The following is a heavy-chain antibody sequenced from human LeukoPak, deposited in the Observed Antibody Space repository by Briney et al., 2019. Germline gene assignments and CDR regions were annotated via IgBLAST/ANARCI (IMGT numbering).Heavy chain of an antibody. V-gene: IGHV3-48*03. CDR1: GVSFSSYE. CDR3: ARDPWVVGRTYYYGLDV. Sequence: GGSLRLSCAASGVSFSSYEMNWVRQAPGKGLEWVSYISSSGDTIYYADSVKGRFTISRDNAKNSLYLQMNSLRAEDTAIYYCARDPWVVGRTYYYGLDVRGRGTTVTVSS. J-gene: IGHJ6*02. D-gene: IGHD1-26*01. CDR2: ISSSGDTI.